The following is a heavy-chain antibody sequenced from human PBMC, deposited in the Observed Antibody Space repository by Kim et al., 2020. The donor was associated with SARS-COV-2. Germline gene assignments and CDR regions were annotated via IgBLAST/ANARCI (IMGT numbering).Heavy chain of an antibody. CDR2: ISSSSSYI. CDR3: ARSPNYYGSGSSYLYYFDY. V-gene: IGHV3-21*01. Sequence: GGSLRLSCAASGFTFSSYSMNWVRQAPGKGLEWVSSISSSSSYIYYADSVKGRFTISRDNAKNSLYLQMNSLRAEDTAVYYCARSPNYYGSGSSYLYYFDYWGQGTLVTVSS. D-gene: IGHD3-10*01. CDR1: GFTFSSYS. J-gene: IGHJ4*02.